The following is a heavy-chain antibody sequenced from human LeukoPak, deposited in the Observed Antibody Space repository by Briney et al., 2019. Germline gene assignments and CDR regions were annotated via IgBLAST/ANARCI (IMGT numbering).Heavy chain of an antibody. CDR2: ISYDGSNK. V-gene: IGHV3-30-3*01. CDR3: ASDLSTVVTYNFDY. J-gene: IGHJ4*02. Sequence: GGSLRLSWAASGFTFSSYAMHWVHQAPGKGLEWVAVISYDGSNKYYADSVKGRFTISRDNSKNTLYLQMNSLRAEDTAVYYCASDLSTVVTYNFDYWGQGTLVTVSS. D-gene: IGHD4-23*01. CDR1: GFTFSSYA.